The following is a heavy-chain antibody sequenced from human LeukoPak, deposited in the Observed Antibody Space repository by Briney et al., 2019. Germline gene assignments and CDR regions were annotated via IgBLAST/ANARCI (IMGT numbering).Heavy chain of an antibody. D-gene: IGHD3-10*02. J-gene: IGHJ3*01. Sequence: GGSLRLSCAASGFTFSNSGMHWVRRAPGKGLEGVAVIWYDGSNEYYADAVKGRFIISRDNSKNTVHLQMNSLRVEDTSVYYCAREISMFVNAFDLWGQGTLVAVSS. CDR3: AREISMFVNAFDL. V-gene: IGHV3-33*01. CDR2: IWYDGSNE. CDR1: GFTFSNSG.